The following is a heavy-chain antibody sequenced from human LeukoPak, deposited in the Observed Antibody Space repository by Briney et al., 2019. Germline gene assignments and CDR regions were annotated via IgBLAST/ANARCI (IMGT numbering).Heavy chain of an antibody. CDR3: ARDPYCSGGSCYATFEY. CDR1: GFTFSSYW. Sequence: GGSLRLSCAASGFTFSSYWMSWVRQAPGKGLECVANIKQDGSEKYYVDSVKGRFTISRDNAKNSLYLQMNSLSAEDTAVYCCARDPYCSGGSCYATFEYRGQGTLVTVSS. D-gene: IGHD2-15*01. V-gene: IGHV3-7*01. CDR2: IKQDGSEK. J-gene: IGHJ4*02.